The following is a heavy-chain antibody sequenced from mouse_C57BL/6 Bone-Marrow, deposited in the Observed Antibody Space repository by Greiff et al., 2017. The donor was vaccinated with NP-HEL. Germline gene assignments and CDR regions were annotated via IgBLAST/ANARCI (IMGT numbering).Heavy chain of an antibody. CDR3: AREHDNWAWYFDV. CDR1: GFTFSDFY. Sequence: EVKLMESGGGLVQSGRSLRLSCATSGFTFSDFYMEWVRQAPGKGLEWIAASRNKANDYTTEYSASVKGRFIVSRDTSQSILYLQMNALRAEDTAIYYCAREHDNWAWYFDVWGTGTTVTVSS. J-gene: IGHJ1*03. D-gene: IGHD4-1*01. CDR2: SRNKANDYTT. V-gene: IGHV7-1*01.